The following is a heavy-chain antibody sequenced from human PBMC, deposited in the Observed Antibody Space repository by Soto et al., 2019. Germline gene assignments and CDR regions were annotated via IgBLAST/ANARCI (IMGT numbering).Heavy chain of an antibody. CDR3: ARDDMVVLLAANYDYYGLDV. D-gene: IGHD2-2*01. CDR1: GGSVGSEKYY. CDR2: VDYSGST. Sequence: QVQLQESGPGLVKPSETLSLTCSVSGGSVGSEKYYWTWIRQPPGKGLEWIGFVDYSGSTNYNPSLKSRVSISIDTSRNQFSLKLSSVTAADTAMYYCARDDMVVLLAANYDYYGLDVWGQGTTVTVSS. J-gene: IGHJ6*02. V-gene: IGHV4-61*01.